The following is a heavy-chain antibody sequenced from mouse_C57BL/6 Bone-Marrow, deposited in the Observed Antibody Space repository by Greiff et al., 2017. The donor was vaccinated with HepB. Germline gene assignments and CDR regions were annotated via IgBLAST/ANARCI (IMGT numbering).Heavy chain of an antibody. D-gene: IGHD1-1*01. CDR1: GFNIKDYY. J-gene: IGHJ2*01. CDR2: IDPEDGDT. CDR3: TTWILRYPYYFDY. Sequence: VQLQQSGAELVRPGASVKLSCTASGFNIKDYYMHWVKQRPEQGLEWIGRIDPEDGDTEYAPKFQGKATMTADTSSNTAYLQLSHLTSEDTAVYYCTTWILRYPYYFDYWGQGTTLTVSS. V-gene: IGHV14-1*01.